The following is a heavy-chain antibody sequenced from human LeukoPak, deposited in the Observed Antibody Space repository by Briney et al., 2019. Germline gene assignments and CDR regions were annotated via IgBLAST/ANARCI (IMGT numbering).Heavy chain of an antibody. CDR3: VRESGQQLAPAQYYFYYSMDV. D-gene: IGHD6-13*01. Sequence: SETLSLTCTVSGGSISRYYWSWIRQPAGKGLEWIGRIYSSGNTNYNPSLKSRVTMSIDTPKNQFSLSLSSVTAADTAVYYCVRESGQQLAPAQYYFYYSMDVWGKGTTVTVSS. CDR2: IYSSGNT. CDR1: GGSISRYY. J-gene: IGHJ6*03. V-gene: IGHV4-4*07.